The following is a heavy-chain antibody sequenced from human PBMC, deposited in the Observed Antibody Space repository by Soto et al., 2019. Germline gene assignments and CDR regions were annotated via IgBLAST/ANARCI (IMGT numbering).Heavy chain of an antibody. J-gene: IGHJ4*02. D-gene: IGHD3-22*01. CDR3: AKDAPYYYDSSGYYGPFDY. CDR1: GFSFSSYW. Sequence: SGGSLRLSCPASGFSFSSYWGIGVRQAPGKGLEWVARIAYHGSNKYYADFVKVRFTSSRDNSKNTLYLQMNGLRAEETAMYYCAKDAPYYYDSSGYYGPFDYWGQGTLVTVSS. CDR2: IAYHGSNK. V-gene: IGHV3-30*18.